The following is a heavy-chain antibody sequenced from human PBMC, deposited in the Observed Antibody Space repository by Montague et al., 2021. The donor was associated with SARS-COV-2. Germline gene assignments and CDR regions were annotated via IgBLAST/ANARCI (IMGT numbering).Heavy chain of an antibody. J-gene: IGHJ4*02. D-gene: IGHD2-15*01. CDR1: GGSINNYF. V-gene: IGHV4-59*01. CDR3: ARAVVGAMTATIES. Sequence: SETLSLTCSVSGGSINNYFWGWIWQSPGQGLEWVGYMNFTGSTAYNSYLKRRVLISVDTSKTQISLKLSSVSAADTALYYCARAVVGAMTATIESWGQGTLVTVSS. CDR2: MNFTGST.